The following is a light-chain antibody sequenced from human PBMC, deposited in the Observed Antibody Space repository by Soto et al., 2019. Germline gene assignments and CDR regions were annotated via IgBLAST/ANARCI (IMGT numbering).Light chain of an antibody. Sequence: DIQMTQSPSTLSASVGDRVTITCRASQSISSWLAWYQQKPGKAPSLLIYKASTLQGGVPARFSGSGSGTEFTLTISSLQPADFATYYCQQYHEYYRTFGQGTKVEI. CDR2: KAS. CDR1: QSISSW. V-gene: IGKV1-5*03. J-gene: IGKJ1*01. CDR3: QQYHEYYRT.